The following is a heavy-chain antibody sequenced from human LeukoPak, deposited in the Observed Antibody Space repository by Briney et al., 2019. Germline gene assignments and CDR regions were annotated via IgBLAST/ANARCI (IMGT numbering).Heavy chain of an antibody. J-gene: IGHJ4*02. V-gene: IGHV3-23*01. D-gene: IGHD1-26*01. Sequence: GGSLRLSCSVSGFTFSRNAMSWVRQAPGKGLEWISGITGGGSKYYSDSVKGRFTTSRDNSMNTVYLQMNSLTAEDTAVYYCAKALLVGDGKWDIDYWGQGTLVTVSS. CDR1: GFTFSRNA. CDR3: AKALLVGDGKWDIDY. CDR2: ITGGGSK.